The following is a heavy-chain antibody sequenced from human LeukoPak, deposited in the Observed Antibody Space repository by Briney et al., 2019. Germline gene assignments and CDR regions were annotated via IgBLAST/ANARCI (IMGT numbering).Heavy chain of an antibody. V-gene: IGHV3-33*01. Sequence: PGGSLRLSCAASGFTFSSYGMHWVRQAPGKGLEWVAVIWYDGSNKYYADPVKGRFTISRDNSKNTLYLQMNSLRAEDTAVYYCARDSHCSGGSCSYYFDYWGQGTLVTVSS. CDR3: ARDSHCSGGSCSYYFDY. D-gene: IGHD2-15*01. CDR1: GFTFSSYG. J-gene: IGHJ4*02. CDR2: IWYDGSNK.